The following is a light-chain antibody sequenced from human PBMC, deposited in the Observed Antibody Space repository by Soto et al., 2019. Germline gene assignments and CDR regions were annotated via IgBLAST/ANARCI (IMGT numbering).Light chain of an antibody. V-gene: IGKV3-15*01. J-gene: IGKJ4*01. CDR3: QQYNNWPPPLT. CDR2: GAS. CDR1: QSVSSN. Sequence: EIVMTQSPATLSVSPGERATLSCRASQSVSSNLAWYQQKPGQAPRLLIYGASTRATGIPARFSGSGSGTEFTLTISSLHPEDFAVYYCQQYNNWPPPLTFGGGTKVEIK.